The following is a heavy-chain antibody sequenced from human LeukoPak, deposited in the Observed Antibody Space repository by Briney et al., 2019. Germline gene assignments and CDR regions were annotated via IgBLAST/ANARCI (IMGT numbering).Heavy chain of an antibody. V-gene: IGHV1-18*01. CDR2: ICAYNGNT. CDR3: ARDWAYYGGNFRGQIDY. Sequence: GASVKVSCKASGYTFTSYGISWVRQAPGQGVERMGWICAYNGNTNYAQKLQGRVTMTTDTSTSTAYMELRSLRSDDTAVYYCARDWAYYGGNFRGQIDYWGQGTLVTVSS. D-gene: IGHD2-21*02. J-gene: IGHJ4*02. CDR1: GYTFTSYG.